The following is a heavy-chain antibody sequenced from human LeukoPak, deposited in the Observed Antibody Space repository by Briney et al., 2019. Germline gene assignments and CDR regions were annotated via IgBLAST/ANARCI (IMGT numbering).Heavy chain of an antibody. CDR3: ARDLRCPYGDYNGGDAFDI. CDR2: IKQDGSEK. J-gene: IGHJ3*02. Sequence: GGSLRLSCAASGFTFSSYWMSWVRQAPGKGLEWVANIKQDGSEKYYVDSVKGRFTISRDNAKNSLYLQMNSLRAEDTAVYYCARDLRCPYGDYNGGDAFDIWGQGTMVTVSS. CDR1: GFTFSSYW. V-gene: IGHV3-7*01. D-gene: IGHD4-17*01.